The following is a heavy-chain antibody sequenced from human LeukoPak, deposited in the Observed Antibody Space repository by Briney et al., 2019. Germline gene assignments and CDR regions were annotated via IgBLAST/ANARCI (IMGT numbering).Heavy chain of an antibody. V-gene: IGHV3-72*01. D-gene: IGHD2-2*01. CDR2: SRNKANSYTT. J-gene: IGHJ6*03. CDR3: ARGLRGYCSSTSCYDQDYYYMDV. Sequence: QSGGSLRLSCAASGFTFSDHYMDWVRQAPGKGLEWVGRSRNKANSYTTEYATSVKGRFTISRDDSKNSLYLQMNSLKTEDTAVYCCARGLRGYCSSTSCYDQDYYYMDVWGKGTTVTISS. CDR1: GFTFSDHY.